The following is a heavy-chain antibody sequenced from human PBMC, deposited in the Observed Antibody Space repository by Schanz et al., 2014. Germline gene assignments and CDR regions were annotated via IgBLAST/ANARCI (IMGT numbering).Heavy chain of an antibody. CDR3: ARDGGEVVRGVIEGVNHYYYGMDV. Sequence: QVQLVQSGAEVKKPGASVKVSCKASGYTFTSYGISWVRQAPGQGLEWMGRIIPILGIANYAQNFQGRVTITADKSTSTAYMELTSLRSEDTAVYYCARDGGEVVRGVIEGVNHYYYGMDVWGQGTTVTVSS. V-gene: IGHV1-69*04. CDR1: GYTFTSYG. D-gene: IGHD3-10*01. J-gene: IGHJ6*02. CDR2: IIPILGIA.